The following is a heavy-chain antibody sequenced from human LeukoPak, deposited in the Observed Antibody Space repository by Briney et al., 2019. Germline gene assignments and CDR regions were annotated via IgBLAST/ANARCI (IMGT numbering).Heavy chain of an antibody. J-gene: IGHJ3*02. Sequence: SETLSLTCTVSGGSISSYYWSWIRQPAGKGLEWIGRIYTSGSTNYNPSLKSRVTMSVDTSKNQFSLKLSSVTAADTAVYYCARVGQQLVMGAFDIWGQGTMVTVSS. CDR3: ARVGQQLVMGAFDI. V-gene: IGHV4-4*07. CDR1: GGSISSYY. CDR2: IYTSGST. D-gene: IGHD6-13*01.